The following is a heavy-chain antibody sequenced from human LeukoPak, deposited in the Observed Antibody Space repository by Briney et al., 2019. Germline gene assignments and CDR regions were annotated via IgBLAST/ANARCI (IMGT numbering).Heavy chain of an antibody. Sequence: PSETLSLTCTVSGGSISSGGYYWSWIRQHPGKGLEWIGYIYYSGSTYYNPSLKSRVTISADTSKNQFSLKLSSVTAADTAVYYCARDTYYYGSGSRPENWFDPWGQGTLVTVSS. CDR1: GGSISSGGYY. J-gene: IGHJ5*02. D-gene: IGHD3-10*01. V-gene: IGHV4-31*03. CDR2: IYYSGST. CDR3: ARDTYYYGSGSRPENWFDP.